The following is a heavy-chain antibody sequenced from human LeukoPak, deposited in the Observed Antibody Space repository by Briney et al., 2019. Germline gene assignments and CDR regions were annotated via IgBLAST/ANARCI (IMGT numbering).Heavy chain of an antibody. V-gene: IGHV4-59*01. J-gene: IGHJ5*02. CDR3: ARGYQYGHPLHL. CDR1: GGSISGYY. CDR2: IYYSGST. Sequence: SETLSLTCTVSGGSISGYYWSWIRQPPGKGLEWIGYIYYSGSTNYNPSLKSRVTISVDTSKNQFSLKLSSVTAADTAVYYCARGYQYGHPLHLWGQGTLVTVSS. D-gene: IGHD3-16*02.